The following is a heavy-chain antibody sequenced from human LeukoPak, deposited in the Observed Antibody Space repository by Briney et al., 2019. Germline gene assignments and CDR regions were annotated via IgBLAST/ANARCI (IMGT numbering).Heavy chain of an antibody. J-gene: IGHJ4*02. CDR3: AKERSEVVVAATNY. CDR2: ITGGGDTT. D-gene: IGHD2-15*01. V-gene: IGHV3-23*01. Sequence: GGSLRLSCAASGFTFNSYAMTWVRQAPGKGLEWVSSITGGGDTTYYADSVRGRFTISRDNSKNTLSLQINSLRAEDTAVYYCAKERSEVVVAATNYWGQGTLVTVSS. CDR1: GFTFNSYA.